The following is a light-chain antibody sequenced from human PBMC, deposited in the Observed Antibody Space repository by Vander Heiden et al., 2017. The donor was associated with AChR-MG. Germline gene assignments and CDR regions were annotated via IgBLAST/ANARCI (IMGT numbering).Light chain of an antibody. V-gene: IGLV2-8*01. J-gene: IGLJ2*01. Sequence: QSALTQPPSASGSPGQSVTISCTGTSSDVGGYNFLSWYQQHPAKAPKLIIYGVNKRPSGVPDRFSGSKSGNTASLTVSGLQAEDEADYYCQSYAGSKIVFGGGTKLTVL. CDR1: SSDVGGYNF. CDR3: QSYAGSKIV. CDR2: GVN.